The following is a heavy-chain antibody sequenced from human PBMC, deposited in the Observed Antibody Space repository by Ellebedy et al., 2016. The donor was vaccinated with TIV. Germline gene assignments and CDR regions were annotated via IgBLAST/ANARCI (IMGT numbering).Heavy chain of an antibody. V-gene: IGHV3-30*04. Sequence: PGGSLRLSCTVSGVALTNSIIHWVRQAPGKGLEWVALISHDEGNKAYIDSVRGRFTISRDISKNTVYLQLDGLRAEDTAVYYCARDSIAGRLVPSNNWFDPWGQGTLVTVSS. CDR1: GVALTNSI. D-gene: IGHD6-6*01. CDR2: ISHDEGNK. CDR3: ARDSIAGRLVPSNNWFDP. J-gene: IGHJ5*02.